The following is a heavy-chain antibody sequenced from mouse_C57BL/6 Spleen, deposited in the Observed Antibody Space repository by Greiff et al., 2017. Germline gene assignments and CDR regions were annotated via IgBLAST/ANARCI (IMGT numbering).Heavy chain of an antibody. J-gene: IGHJ4*01. V-gene: IGHV6-6*01. CDR3: TRAYGSSSYYYAMDY. CDR2: IRNKANNPAT. Sequence: EVQLVESGGGLVQPGGSMKLSCAASGFTFSDAWMDWVSQSPEKGLEWVAEIRNKANNPATYYAESVKGRFTISRDDSKSSVYLKMNSLRAEDTGCYYCTRAYGSSSYYYAMDYWGQGTSVTVSS. CDR1: GFTFSDAW. D-gene: IGHD1-1*01.